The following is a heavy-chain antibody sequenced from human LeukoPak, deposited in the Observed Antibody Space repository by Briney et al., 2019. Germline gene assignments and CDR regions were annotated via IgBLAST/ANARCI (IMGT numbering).Heavy chain of an antibody. D-gene: IGHD1-26*01. V-gene: IGHV3-23*01. J-gene: IGHJ3*02. CDR2: IGTSGGST. Sequence: GGSLRLSCAASGFTFNSYAMSWVRQAPGKGLEWVSFIGTSGGSTYYADSVKGRFTISRDNSKNTLYLQMNSLRAEDTAVYYCGKNRYSGSLSPFDIWGQGTMVTVSS. CDR1: GFTFNSYA. CDR3: GKNRYSGSLSPFDI.